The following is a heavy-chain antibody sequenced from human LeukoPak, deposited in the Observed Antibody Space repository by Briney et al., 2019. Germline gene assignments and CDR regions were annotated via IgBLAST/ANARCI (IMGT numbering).Heavy chain of an antibody. CDR2: IYSGGST. J-gene: IGHJ6*02. CDR1: GFTFSSNY. D-gene: IGHD3-3*01. Sequence: SGGSLRLSCAASGFTFSSNYMSWVRQAPGKGLEWVSVIYSGGSTYDSDSVKGRFTISRHNSKNTLYRQMNSLRAEDRAVYYCAPSPLDDFWSGYYYGMDVWGQGTTVTVSS. V-gene: IGHV3-53*04. CDR3: APSPLDDFWSGYYYGMDV.